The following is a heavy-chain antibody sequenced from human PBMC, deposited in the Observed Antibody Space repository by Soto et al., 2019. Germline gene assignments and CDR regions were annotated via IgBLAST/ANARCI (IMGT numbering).Heavy chain of an antibody. CDR2: ISAYNGNT. D-gene: IGHD6-13*01. V-gene: IGHV1-18*01. CDR3: ARSVLSYLITIAAAGTMILPPDY. J-gene: IGHJ4*02. CDR1: GYTFTSYG. Sequence: QVRLVQSGAEVKKPGASVKVSCKASGYTFTSYGISWVRQAPGQGLEWMGWISAYNGNTNYAQKLQGRVTMTTDTSTSTAYMELRNLRSDDTAVYYCARSVLSYLITIAAAGTMILPPDYWGQGTLVTVSS.